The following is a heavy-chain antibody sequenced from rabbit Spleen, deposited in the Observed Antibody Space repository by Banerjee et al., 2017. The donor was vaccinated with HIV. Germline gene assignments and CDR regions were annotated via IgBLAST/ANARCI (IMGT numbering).Heavy chain of an antibody. J-gene: IGHJ3*01. V-gene: IGHV1S45*01. CDR2: INIVTGKT. D-gene: IGHD8-1*01. CDR1: GVSFSDKDV. CDR3: ARDLSGGSYDYKL. Sequence: EQLEESGGGLVKPEGSLTVTCKASGVSFSDKDVMCWVRQAPGKGLEWIACINIVTGKTVYASWAKGRFIMSRTSSTTVTLQMTSLTAADTATYFCARDLSGGSYDYKLWGQGTLVTVS.